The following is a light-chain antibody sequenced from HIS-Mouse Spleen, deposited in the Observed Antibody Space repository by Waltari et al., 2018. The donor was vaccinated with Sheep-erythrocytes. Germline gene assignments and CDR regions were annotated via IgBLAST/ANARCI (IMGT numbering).Light chain of an antibody. CDR1: SSDVGRYNL. CDR2: EGS. CDR3: CSYAGSSTPWV. V-gene: IGLV2-23*01. J-gene: IGLJ3*02. Sequence: QSALTQPASVSGSHGQSITISCTATSSDVGRYNLVSWYQQPPGKAPKPMIYEGSKRPSGVSNRFSGSKSGNTASLTISGLQAEDEADYYCCSYAGSSTPWVFGGGTKLTVL.